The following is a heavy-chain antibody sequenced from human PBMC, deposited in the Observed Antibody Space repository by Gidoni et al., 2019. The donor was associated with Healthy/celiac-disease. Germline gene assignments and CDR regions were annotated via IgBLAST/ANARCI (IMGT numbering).Heavy chain of an antibody. D-gene: IGHD2-15*01. J-gene: IGHJ3*02. CDR1: GGSISSGGYS. V-gene: IGHV4-30-2*01. Sequence: QLQLQESGSGLVKPSQTLSLTCAVSGGSISSGGYSWSWIRQPPGKGLEWIGYIYHSGSTYYNPSLKSRVTISVDRSKNQFSLKLSSVTAADTAVYYCARYCSGGSCYSDDAFDIWGQGTMVTVSS. CDR2: IYHSGST. CDR3: ARYCSGGSCYSDDAFDI.